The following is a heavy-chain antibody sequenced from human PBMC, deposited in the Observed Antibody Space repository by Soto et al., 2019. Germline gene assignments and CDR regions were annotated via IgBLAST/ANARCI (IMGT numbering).Heavy chain of an antibody. CDR3: ARDPYYYGSGAGLDV. Sequence: QVQLVESGGGVVQPGRSLRLSCAASGFTFSSYAMHWVRQAPGKGLEWVAVISYDGSNKYYADSVKGRFTISRDNSKNTLYLQMNSLRAKDTAVYYCARDPYYYGSGAGLDVWGQGTTVTVSS. J-gene: IGHJ6*02. V-gene: IGHV3-30-3*01. CDR1: GFTFSSYA. CDR2: ISYDGSNK. D-gene: IGHD3-10*01.